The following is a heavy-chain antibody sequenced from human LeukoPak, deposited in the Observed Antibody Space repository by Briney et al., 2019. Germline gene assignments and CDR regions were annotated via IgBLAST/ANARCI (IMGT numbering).Heavy chain of an antibody. J-gene: IGHJ6*02. CDR2: IYYSGST. V-gene: IGHV4-59*01. CDR3: ARVVTAADMWPGVGYYYYGMDV. D-gene: IGHD6-13*01. Sequence: SETLSLTCTVSGGSISSYYWSWIRQPPGKGLEWIGYIYYSGSTNYNPSLKSRVTISVDTSKNQFSLKLSSVTAADTAVYYCARVVTAADMWPGVGYYYYGMDVWGQGTTVTVSS. CDR1: GGSISSYY.